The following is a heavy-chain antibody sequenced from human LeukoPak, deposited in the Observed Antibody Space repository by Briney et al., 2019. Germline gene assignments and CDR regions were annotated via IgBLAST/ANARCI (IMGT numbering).Heavy chain of an antibody. CDR3: ARDIRIVVAGVFDY. CDR2: ISSSSSYI. CDR1: GFTFSSYS. D-gene: IGHD3-22*01. V-gene: IGHV3-21*01. Sequence: PGGSLRLSCAASGFTFSSYSMNWVRQAPGKGLEWVSSISSSSSYIYYADSVKGRFTISRDNAKNSLYLQMNSLRAEDTAVYYCARDIRIVVAGVFDYWGQGTLVTVSS. J-gene: IGHJ4*02.